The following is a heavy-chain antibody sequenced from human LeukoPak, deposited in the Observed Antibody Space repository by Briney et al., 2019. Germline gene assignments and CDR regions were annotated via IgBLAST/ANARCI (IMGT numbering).Heavy chain of an antibody. CDR2: INHSGST. CDR3: ARGLMIVVVDDAFDI. CDR1: GGSFSGYY. J-gene: IGHJ3*02. Sequence: SETLSLTCAVYGGSFSGYYSSWIRQPPGKGLEWIGEINHSGSTNYNPSLKSRVTISVDTSKNQFSLKLSSVTAADTAVYYCARGLMIVVVDDAFDIWGQGTMVTVSS. V-gene: IGHV4-34*01. D-gene: IGHD3-22*01.